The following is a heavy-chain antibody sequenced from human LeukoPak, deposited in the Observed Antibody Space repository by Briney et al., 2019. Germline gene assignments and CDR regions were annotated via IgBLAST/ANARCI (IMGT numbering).Heavy chain of an antibody. Sequence: GGSLRLSCAASGFTFSTYVMSWVRQAPGKGLDWVSLISGSGDRTYFADSVKGRFTISRDNPKTTLSLQMNSLRAEDTAIYYCARHYFDGSTYALDVWGQGTMVTVSS. D-gene: IGHD3-9*01. V-gene: IGHV3-23*01. CDR2: ISGSGDRT. CDR3: ARHYFDGSTYALDV. CDR1: GFTFSTYV. J-gene: IGHJ3*01.